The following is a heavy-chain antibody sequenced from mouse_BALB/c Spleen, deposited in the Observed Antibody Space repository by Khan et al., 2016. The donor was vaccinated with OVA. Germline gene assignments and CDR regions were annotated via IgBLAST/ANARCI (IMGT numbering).Heavy chain of an antibody. Sequence: EVQLQESGPELMKPGASVNISCKASGYSFTSYYIHWVRQSHGKSLEWIGYIDPFNGGTDYNKKFKDKATLTVDKSSNTAYMHLSSLTSEDSAVYYCARGTFDYWGQGTLVTVSA. D-gene: IGHD3-3*01. CDR2: IDPFNGGT. CDR1: GYSFTSYY. V-gene: IGHV1S135*01. J-gene: IGHJ3*01. CDR3: ARGTFDY.